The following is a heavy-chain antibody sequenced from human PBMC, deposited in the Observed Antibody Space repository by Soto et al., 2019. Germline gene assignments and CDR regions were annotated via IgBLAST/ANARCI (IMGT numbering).Heavy chain of an antibody. J-gene: IGHJ4*02. CDR1: GFNFGGHA. CDR3: AKSPPRILGYLDS. Sequence: EVQLLESGGGLVPPGGSLRLTCAASGFNFGGHAMTWVRQAPGKGLEWISSLSVSGNTTYYADSARGRFTISRDNSKNMLYLHMDSLKVDDTAPYFCAKSPPRILGYLDSWCQGALVTVSS. D-gene: IGHD2-15*01. V-gene: IGHV3-23*01. CDR2: LSVSGNTT.